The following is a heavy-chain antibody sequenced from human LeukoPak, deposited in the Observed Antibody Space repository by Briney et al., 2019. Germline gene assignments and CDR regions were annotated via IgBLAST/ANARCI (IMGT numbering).Heavy chain of an antibody. J-gene: IGHJ3*02. CDR3: ARHATIAVGGAFDI. Sequence: KPSETPSPTCTFSGGSISSYYWGWIRQPPGKGLEWIGSIYYSGSTYYNPSLKSRVTMSVDTSKNQFSLKLSSVSAADTAVYYCARHATIAVGGAFDIWGQGTMVTVSS. CDR2: IYYSGST. D-gene: IGHD6-19*01. CDR1: GGSISSYY. V-gene: IGHV4-39*01.